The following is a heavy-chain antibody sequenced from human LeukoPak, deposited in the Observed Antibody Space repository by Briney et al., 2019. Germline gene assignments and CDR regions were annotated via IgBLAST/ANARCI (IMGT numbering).Heavy chain of an antibody. D-gene: IGHD6-13*01. CDR1: GSTFSTYW. V-gene: IGHV3-7*01. Sequence: GGSLRLSCAASGSTFSTYWMSWVRQAPGKGLEWVANIKQDGSEKYYVDSVKGRFTISRDNAKNSLYLQMNSLRAEDTAVYYCARVSSWYNLYYYYYYKDVWGKGTTVTVSS. CDR3: ARVSSWYNLYYYYYYKDV. CDR2: IKQDGSEK. J-gene: IGHJ6*03.